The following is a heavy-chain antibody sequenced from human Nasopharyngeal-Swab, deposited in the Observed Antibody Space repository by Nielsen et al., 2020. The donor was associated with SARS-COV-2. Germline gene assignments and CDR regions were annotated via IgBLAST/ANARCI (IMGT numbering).Heavy chain of an antibody. CDR1: GGSFSGYY. CDR2: INKSGST. D-gene: IGHD3-9*01. V-gene: IGHV4-34*01. J-gene: IGHJ4*02. CDR3: ARLIVLRYFDWHYYFDY. Sequence: SETLSLTCAVYGGSFSGYYWSWIRQPPGKGLEWIGEINKSGSTNYNPSLKSRVTISVDTSKNQFSLKLSSVTAADTALYYCARLIVLRYFDWHYYFDYWGQGTLVTVSS.